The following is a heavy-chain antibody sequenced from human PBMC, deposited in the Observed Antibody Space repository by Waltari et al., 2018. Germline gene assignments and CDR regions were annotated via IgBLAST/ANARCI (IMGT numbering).Heavy chain of an antibody. CDR2: ISGSGGST. Sequence: EVQLVESGGDLVQPGGSLRLSCAASGFTFSSYGMSWVRQAPGKGLEWVSGISGSGGSTYYADSVKGRFTISRDNSKNTLYLQMNSLRDEDTAVYYCAKDPQWDKALGSWGQGTLVTVSS. CDR1: GFTFSSYG. D-gene: IGHD5-18*01. CDR3: AKDPQWDKALGS. V-gene: IGHV3-23*04. J-gene: IGHJ5*02.